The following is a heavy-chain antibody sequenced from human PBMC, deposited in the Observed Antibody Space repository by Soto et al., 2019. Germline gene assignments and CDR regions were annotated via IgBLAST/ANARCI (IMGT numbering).Heavy chain of an antibody. CDR2: MNPNSGNT. D-gene: IGHD7-27*01. Sequence: QVQLVQSGAEVKKPGASVKVYCKAAGYTFTSYDINWVRQATGQDFEWMGWMNPNSGNTAYAQKFQGRVTMTRDTSKSTVFMELSSLTSEDTAVYYCARGPRNWGVDYWGQGTLVTVSS. J-gene: IGHJ4*02. CDR3: ARGPRNWGVDY. CDR1: GYTFTSYD. V-gene: IGHV1-8*01.